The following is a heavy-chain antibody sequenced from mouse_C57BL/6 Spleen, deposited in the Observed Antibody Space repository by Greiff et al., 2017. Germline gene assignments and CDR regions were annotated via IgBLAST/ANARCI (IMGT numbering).Heavy chain of an antibody. J-gene: IGHJ3*01. CDR3: TDGYSPLAY. D-gene: IGHD2-3*01. CDR1: GFTFSNYW. Sequence: EVKVEESGGGLVQPGGSMKLSCVASGFTFSNYWMNWVRQSPEKGLEWVAQIRLKSDNYATHYAESVKGRFTISRDDSKSSVYLQMNNLRAEDTGIYYCTDGYSPLAYWGQGTLVTVSA. V-gene: IGHV6-3*01. CDR2: IRLKSDNYAT.